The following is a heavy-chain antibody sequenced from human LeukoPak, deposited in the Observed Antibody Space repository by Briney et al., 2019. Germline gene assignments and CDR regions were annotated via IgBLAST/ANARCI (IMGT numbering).Heavy chain of an antibody. CDR2: ITTSGRTI. CDR3: ARGEGYGTNSSDY. Sequence: GGSLRLSCAASGFTFSSYEMNWVRQAPGKGLEWVSYITTSGRTIYYADSVKGRFTISRDNAKNSLYLQMNSLRAEDTAVYYCARGEGYGTNSSDYWGQGTLVTVSS. D-gene: IGHD4-17*01. J-gene: IGHJ4*02. CDR1: GFTFSSYE. V-gene: IGHV3-48*03.